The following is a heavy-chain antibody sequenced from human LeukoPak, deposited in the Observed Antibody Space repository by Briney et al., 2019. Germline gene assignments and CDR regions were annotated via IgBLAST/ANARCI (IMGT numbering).Heavy chain of an antibody. CDR1: GGSISSSSYY. CDR3: ASCSNSCFNDAFDI. D-gene: IGHD2-2*01. J-gene: IGHJ3*02. V-gene: IGHV4-39*07. CDR2: IYYSGST. Sequence: PSETLSLTCTVSGGSISSSSYYWGWIRQPPGKGLEWIGSIYYSGSTYYNPSLKSRVTISVDTSKNQFSLKLSSVTAADTAVYYCASCSNSCFNDAFDIWGQGTMVTVSS.